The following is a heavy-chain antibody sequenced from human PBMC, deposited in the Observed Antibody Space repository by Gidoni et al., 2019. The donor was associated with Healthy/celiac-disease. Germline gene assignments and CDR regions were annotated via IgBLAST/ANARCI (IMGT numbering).Heavy chain of an antibody. J-gene: IGHJ3*01. CDR3: TSNPRQLGSGDAFDL. D-gene: IGHD6-6*01. V-gene: IGHV3-49*04. CDR2: SRSKSYGGTT. CDR1: AFTVGDSA. Sequence: EVQLGESGGGWVQPGRSLRLYGTASAFTVGDSAMSWVRQAPGKGLEGVGFSRSKSYGGTTEYAASVKGRFTISRDDYKSIAYLQMNSLKTEDTAVYYCTSNPRQLGSGDAFDLWGQGTMVTVSS.